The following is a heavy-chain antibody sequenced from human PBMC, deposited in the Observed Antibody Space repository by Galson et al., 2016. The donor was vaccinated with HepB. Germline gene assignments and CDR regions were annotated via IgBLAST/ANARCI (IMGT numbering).Heavy chain of an antibody. CDR3: ARVTTPFLNCDS. CDR2: ITSSYTI. J-gene: IGHJ4*02. D-gene: IGHD4-11*01. V-gene: IGHV3-48*02. Sequence: SLRLSCAASGFTFSSYSMNWVRQPPGKGLEWVSYITSSYTIYYADSVKGRFTISRDNAKNSLYLQMNSLRDEDTAMYYCARVTTPFLNCDSWGQGTLVTVSS. CDR1: GFTFSSYS.